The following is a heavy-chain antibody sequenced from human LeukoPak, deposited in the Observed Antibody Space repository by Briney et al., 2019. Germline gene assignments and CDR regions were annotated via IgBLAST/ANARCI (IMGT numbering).Heavy chain of an antibody. CDR1: GFSFSSYA. V-gene: IGHV3-23*01. Sequence: GGSLRLSCATSGFSFSSYAMSWVRQAPGKGLEWVSAMSSSDDGRYYTASVRGRFTISRDTSRSTLYLQMNSLRAEDAAVYYCAKAPVTSCRGAFCYPFDYWGQGTLVTVSS. CDR3: AKAPVTSCRGAFCYPFDY. D-gene: IGHD2-15*01. CDR2: MSSSDDGR. J-gene: IGHJ4*02.